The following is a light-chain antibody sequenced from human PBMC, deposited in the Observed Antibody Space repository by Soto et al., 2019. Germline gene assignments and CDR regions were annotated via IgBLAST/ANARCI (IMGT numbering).Light chain of an antibody. CDR3: QQYGSSSLT. CDR1: QSVSSSH. Sequence: EIVLTQSPGTLSLSPGERVTLSCRASQSVSSSHLAWYQQKPGQAPRLLIYGASSRATGIPDRFSGSGSGTDFTLTISRLEPEDFAVYYCQQYGSSSLTFGPGTKVYI. V-gene: IGKV3-20*01. CDR2: GAS. J-gene: IGKJ3*01.